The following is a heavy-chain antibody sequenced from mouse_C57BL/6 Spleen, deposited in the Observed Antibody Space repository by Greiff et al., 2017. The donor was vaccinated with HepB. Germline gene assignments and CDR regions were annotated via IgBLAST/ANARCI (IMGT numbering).Heavy chain of an antibody. Sequence: VQLQQSGAELVRPGASVKLSCKASGYTFTDYYINWVKQRPGQGLEWIARIYPGSGNTYYNEKFKGKATLTAEKSSSTAYMQLSSLTSEDSAVYFCAREGLIYYGYGYAMDYWGQGTSVTVSS. D-gene: IGHD2-2*01. CDR1: GYTFTDYY. CDR3: AREGLIYYGYGYAMDY. CDR2: IYPGSGNT. V-gene: IGHV1-76*01. J-gene: IGHJ4*01.